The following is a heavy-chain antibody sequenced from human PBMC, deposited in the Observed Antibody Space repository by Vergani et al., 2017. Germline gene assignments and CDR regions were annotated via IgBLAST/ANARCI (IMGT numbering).Heavy chain of an antibody. CDR2: IYYSGST. J-gene: IGHJ4*02. V-gene: IGHV4-59*01. D-gene: IGHD3-16*02. Sequence: QVQLQESGPGLVKPSETLSLTCTVSGGSISSYYWSWIRQPPGKGLEWIGYIYYSGSTNYNPSLKSRVTISVDTSKNQFYLKLSSVTAADTAVYYCARANPDYIWGSYRPLHFDYWGQGTLVTVSS. CDR1: GGSISSYY. CDR3: ARANPDYIWGSYRPLHFDY.